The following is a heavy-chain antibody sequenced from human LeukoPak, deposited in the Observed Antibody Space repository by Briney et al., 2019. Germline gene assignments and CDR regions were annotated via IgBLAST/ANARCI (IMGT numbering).Heavy chain of an antibody. CDR1: GGSFSGYY. V-gene: IGHV4-34*01. CDR3: VTIKGLYYFYYYMDV. CDR2: INHSGST. J-gene: IGHJ6*03. Sequence: PSETLSLTCAVYGGSFSGYYWSWIRQPPGKGLEWIGEINHSGSTNYNPSLKSRVTISVDTSKNHFSLKLSSVTAADTAVYYCVTIKGLYYFYYYMDVWGKGTTVTISS. D-gene: IGHD3-10*01.